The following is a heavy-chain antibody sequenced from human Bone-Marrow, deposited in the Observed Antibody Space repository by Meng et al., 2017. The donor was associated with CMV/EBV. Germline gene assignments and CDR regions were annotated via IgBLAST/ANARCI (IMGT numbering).Heavy chain of an antibody. V-gene: IGHV4-59*01. J-gene: IGHJ4*02. D-gene: IGHD6-19*01. Sequence: SETLSLTCTVSGGSISSYYWSWIRQPPGKGLEWIGYIYYSGSTNYSPSLKSRVTISVDTSKNQFSLKLSSVTAADTAVYYCARQSSGWLYYLAYWGQGTLVTVSS. CDR3: ARQSSGWLYYLAY. CDR2: IYYSGST. CDR1: GGSISSYY.